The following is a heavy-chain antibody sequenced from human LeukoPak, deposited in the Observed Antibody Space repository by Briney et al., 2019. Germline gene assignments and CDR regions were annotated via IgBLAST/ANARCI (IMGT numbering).Heavy chain of an antibody. Sequence: SETLSLTCTVSGGSISSSSYYWGWIRQPPGEGLEWIGSIYYSGSTYYNPSLKSRVTISVDTSKNQFSLKLSSVTAADTAVYHCARHDFWSGHRFDPWGQGTLVTVSS. D-gene: IGHD3-3*01. V-gene: IGHV4-39*01. CDR2: IYYSGST. CDR1: GGSISSSSYY. J-gene: IGHJ5*02. CDR3: ARHDFWSGHRFDP.